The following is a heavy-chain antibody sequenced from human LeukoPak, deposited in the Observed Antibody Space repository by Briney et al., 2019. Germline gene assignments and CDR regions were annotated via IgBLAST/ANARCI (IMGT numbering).Heavy chain of an antibody. V-gene: IGHV3-11*06. CDR3: ARGSCSGGSCYYFDY. CDR1: GFTFSDYY. Sequence: PGGSLRLSCAASGFTFSDYYMSWIRQAPGKGLEWVSYISSSSSYTNYADSVKGRFTISRDNAKNSLYLQMNSLRAEDTAVYYCARGSCSGGSCYYFDYWGQGTLVTVSS. D-gene: IGHD2-15*01. CDR2: ISSSSSYT. J-gene: IGHJ4*02.